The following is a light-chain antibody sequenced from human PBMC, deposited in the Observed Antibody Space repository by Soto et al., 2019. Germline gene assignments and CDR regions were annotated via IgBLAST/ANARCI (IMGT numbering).Light chain of an antibody. CDR2: GNS. CDR1: SSNIGAGYD. V-gene: IGLV1-40*01. J-gene: IGLJ3*02. CDR3: QSYDSSLSVWV. Sequence: QSVLTQPPSVSGAPGLRVTISCTGSSSNIGAGYDVHWYQQLPGTAPKLLIYGNSNRPSGVPDRFSGSKSATSASLAITGLQAEDEADYSCQSYDSSLSVWVFGGGTKVTVL.